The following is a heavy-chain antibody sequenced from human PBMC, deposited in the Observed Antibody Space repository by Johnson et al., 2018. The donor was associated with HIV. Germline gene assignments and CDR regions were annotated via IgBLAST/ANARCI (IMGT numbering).Heavy chain of an antibody. CDR1: GLTFSSYG. D-gene: IGHD5-24*01. V-gene: IGHV3-30*02. Sequence: QVQLVESGGGVVQPGGSLRLSCAASGLTFSSYGMHWVRQAPGKGLEWVAFIRYDGSNKNYADSVKGRFTISRDNSKNTLYLQMNSLRADDTALYYCARALEGDAFDIWGQGTMVTVSS. CDR2: IRYDGSNK. CDR3: ARALEGDAFDI. J-gene: IGHJ3*02.